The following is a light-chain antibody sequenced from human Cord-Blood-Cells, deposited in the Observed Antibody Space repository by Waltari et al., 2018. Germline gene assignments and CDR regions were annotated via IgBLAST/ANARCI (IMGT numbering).Light chain of an antibody. CDR2: QDS. CDR1: PLGDDY. CDR3: QAWDSSTGV. J-gene: IGLJ1*01. Sequence: SSDLTRPPSPSATAAQTCRITCSQAPLGDDYACWYQQKPGQSPVLVIYQDSKRPSGIPERFSGSNSGNTATLTISGTQAMDEADYYCQAWDSSTGVFGTGTKVTVL. V-gene: IGLV3-1*01.